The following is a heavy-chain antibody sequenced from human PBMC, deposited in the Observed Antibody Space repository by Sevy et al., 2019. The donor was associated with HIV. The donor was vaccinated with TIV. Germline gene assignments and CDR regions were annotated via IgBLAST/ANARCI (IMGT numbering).Heavy chain of an antibody. D-gene: IGHD6-13*01. V-gene: IGHV3-48*03. CDR3: ACNWAAGPGGGGFYYGIDV. J-gene: IGHJ6*02. Sequence: GGSLRLSCAASGFTFSSYEMNWVRQAPGKGLQWVSYISSSGTTIYYVDSVKGRFTISRDNAKNSLYLQMNSLRAEDTAVYYCACNWAAGPGGGGFYYGIDVWGQGTTVTVSS. CDR1: GFTFSSYE. CDR2: ISSSGTTI.